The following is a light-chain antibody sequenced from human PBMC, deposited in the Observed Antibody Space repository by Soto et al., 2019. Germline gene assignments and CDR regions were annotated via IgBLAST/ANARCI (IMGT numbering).Light chain of an antibody. CDR1: QSISPW. CDR2: MAA. J-gene: IGKJ1*01. Sequence: DIPMTQSPSTLSASVGDRVTITCRASQSISPWLAWYQQKPGKAPKLLIYMAASLESGVPSRFSGSGSGTESTLSYSSLEPDYFAPYTCQQYNSYSWTFGQGTKVEIK. CDR3: QQYNSYSWT. V-gene: IGKV1-5*03.